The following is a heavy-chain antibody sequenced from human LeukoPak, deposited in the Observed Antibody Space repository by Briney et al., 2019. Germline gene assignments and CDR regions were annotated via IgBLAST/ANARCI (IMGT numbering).Heavy chain of an antibody. V-gene: IGHV4-59*01. CDR2: IYYSGST. D-gene: IGHD5-18*01. J-gene: IGHJ4*02. CDR1: GGSISSYY. CDR3: ARGGYSYGPFDY. Sequence: KPSETLSLTCTVSGGSISSYYWSWIRQPPGKGLEWIGYIYYSGSTNYNPSLKSRVTISVDTSKNQFSLKLSSVTAADTAVYYCARGGYSYGPFDYWGQGTLVTVSS.